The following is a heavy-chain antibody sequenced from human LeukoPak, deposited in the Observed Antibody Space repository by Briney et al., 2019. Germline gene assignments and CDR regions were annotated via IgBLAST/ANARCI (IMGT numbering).Heavy chain of an antibody. D-gene: IGHD5-12*01. CDR3: AKEGPPYSGYGLGY. CDR2: ISSSGSTI. Sequence: GGSLRLSCAASGFTFSSYEMNWVRQAPGKGLEWVSYISSSGSTIYYADSVKGRFTISRDNSKNSLYLQMNSLRTEDTALYYCAKEGPPYSGYGLGYWGQGTLVTVSS. CDR1: GFTFSSYE. J-gene: IGHJ4*02. V-gene: IGHV3-48*03.